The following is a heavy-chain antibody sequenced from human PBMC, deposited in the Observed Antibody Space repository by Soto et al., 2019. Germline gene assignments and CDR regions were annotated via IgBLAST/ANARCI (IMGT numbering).Heavy chain of an antibody. J-gene: IGHJ6*02. CDR1: GFTFSSYG. D-gene: IGHD6-13*01. CDR3: AREQHPRKIDDYYGMDV. V-gene: IGHV3-33*01. Sequence: QVQLVESGGGVVQPGRSLRLSCAASGFTFSSYGMHWVRQAPGKGLEWVAVIWYDGSNKYYADSVKGRFTISRDNSKNTLYLQMDSVRAEDTAVYYCAREQHPRKIDDYYGMDVWGQGTTVTVSS. CDR2: IWYDGSNK.